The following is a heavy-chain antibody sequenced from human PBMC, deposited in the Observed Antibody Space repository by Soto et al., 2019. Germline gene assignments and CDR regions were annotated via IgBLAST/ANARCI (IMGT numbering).Heavy chain of an antibody. D-gene: IGHD6-19*01. V-gene: IGHV1-3*05. Sequence: QVQVVQSGAEEKKPGASVKVSCTASGYTFTGYAMHWVRQAPGQRLEWMGWINAGNGNTKYSQKFQGRVTITRDTSASTAYMVLSSLRSEDTAVYYCARAVAVPADFDYWGHGTLVTVSS. CDR1: GYTFTGYA. CDR3: ARAVAVPADFDY. J-gene: IGHJ4*01. CDR2: INAGNGNT.